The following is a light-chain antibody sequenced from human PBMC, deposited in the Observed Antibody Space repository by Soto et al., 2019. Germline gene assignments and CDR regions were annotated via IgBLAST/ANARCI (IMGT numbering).Light chain of an antibody. CDR2: DAS. CDR1: QSVSSY. V-gene: IGKV3-11*01. CDR3: QPLSTWPPYT. Sequence: EIVLTQSPATLSLSPGERATLSCRASQSVSSYLAWYQQKPGQAPRLLIYDASNRATGIPARFSGSGSGTDLTITISSLEPEDFAVYYGQPLSTWPPYTFGQGTKLEIK. J-gene: IGKJ2*01.